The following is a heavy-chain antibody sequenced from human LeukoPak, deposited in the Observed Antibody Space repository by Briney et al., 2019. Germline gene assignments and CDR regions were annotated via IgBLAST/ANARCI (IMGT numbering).Heavy chain of an antibody. Sequence: GGSLRLSCAASGFTFSSYAMSWVRQAPGKGLEWVSGISGSGDSTYYADSVKARFTSSRDNSKNTLYLQMNSLSAEDTAVYYCARDDYYFDYWGQGTLVTVSS. V-gene: IGHV3-23*01. D-gene: IGHD2-21*02. CDR2: ISGSGDST. CDR3: ARDDYYFDY. CDR1: GFTFSSYA. J-gene: IGHJ4*02.